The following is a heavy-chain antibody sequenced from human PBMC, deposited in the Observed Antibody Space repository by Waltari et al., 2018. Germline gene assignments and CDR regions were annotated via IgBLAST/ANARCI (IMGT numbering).Heavy chain of an antibody. V-gene: IGHV4-4*02. Sequence: QVQLQESGPGLVKPSGTLSLTCAVSGGSISSSNWWSSVRQPPGKGLEWIGEIYHGGSTNYNPSLKSRVTISVDKSKNQFSLKLSSVTAADTAVYYCARKYCSSTSCYAPSFDYWGQGTLVTVSS. D-gene: IGHD2-2*01. CDR3: ARKYCSSTSCYAPSFDY. CDR1: GGSISSSNW. J-gene: IGHJ4*02. CDR2: IYHGGST.